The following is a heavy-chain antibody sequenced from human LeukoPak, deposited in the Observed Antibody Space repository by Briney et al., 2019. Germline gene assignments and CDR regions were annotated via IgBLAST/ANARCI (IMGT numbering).Heavy chain of an antibody. CDR2: SSAYNGNT. J-gene: IGHJ4*02. Sequence: ASVKVSSKASGYAFTSYDINWVRPATGQGLEGRGWSSAYNGNTNYAQKLQGRVTMTPDTSTSTGYMELRSLRSDDTAVYYCARDHDRSGYSADYWGQGTLVTVSS. V-gene: IGHV1-18*01. CDR1: GYAFTSYD. CDR3: ARDHDRSGYSADY. D-gene: IGHD3-22*01.